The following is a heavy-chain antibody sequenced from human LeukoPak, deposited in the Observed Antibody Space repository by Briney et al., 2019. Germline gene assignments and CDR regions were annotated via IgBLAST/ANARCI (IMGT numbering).Heavy chain of an antibody. Sequence: PSETLSLTCTVSGGSISSYYWSWIRQPPGKGLEWIGYIYYSGSTNYNPSLKSRVTISVDTSKNQFSLKLSSVTAADTAVYYCARGPYYYDSSGYYQYYYGMDVWGQGTTVTVSS. V-gene: IGHV4-59*01. CDR2: IYYSGST. D-gene: IGHD3-22*01. CDR3: ARGPYYYDSSGYYQYYYGMDV. CDR1: GGSISSYY. J-gene: IGHJ6*02.